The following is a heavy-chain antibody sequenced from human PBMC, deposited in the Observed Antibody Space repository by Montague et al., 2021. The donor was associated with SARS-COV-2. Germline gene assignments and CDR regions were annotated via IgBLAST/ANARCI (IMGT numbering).Heavy chain of an antibody. J-gene: IGHJ5*02. V-gene: IGHV4-4*02. Sequence: SETLSLTCAVSGGSISSDNWWSWVRQSPGKGLEWIGEIFHSGSTXYNPSLKSRVTMSVDKSKNDFSLKLSPVTAADTAMYYCASRITIVRGGTKRNNRFDPWGRGILVTVSS. D-gene: IGHD3-10*01. CDR1: GGSISSDNW. CDR2: IFHSGST. CDR3: ASRITIVRGGTKRNNRFDP.